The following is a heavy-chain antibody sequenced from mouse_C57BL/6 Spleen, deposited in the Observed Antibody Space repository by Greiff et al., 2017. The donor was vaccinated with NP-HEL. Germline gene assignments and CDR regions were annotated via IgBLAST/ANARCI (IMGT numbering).Heavy chain of an antibody. D-gene: IGHD1-1*01. Sequence: QVQLKQPGTELVKPGASVKLSCKASGYTFTSYWMHWVKQRPGQGLEWIGNINPSNGGTNYNEKFKSKATLTVDKSSSTAYMQLSSLTSEDSAVYYCARRHYGSSYWYFDVWGTGTTVTVSS. CDR3: ARRHYGSSYWYFDV. CDR2: INPSNGGT. CDR1: GYTFTSYW. J-gene: IGHJ1*03. V-gene: IGHV1-53*01.